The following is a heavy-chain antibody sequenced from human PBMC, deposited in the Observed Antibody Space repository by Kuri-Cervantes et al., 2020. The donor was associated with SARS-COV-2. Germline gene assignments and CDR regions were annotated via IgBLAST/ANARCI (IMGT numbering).Heavy chain of an antibody. Sequence: SVKVSCKASGGTFSSYAISWVRQAPGQGLEWMGGIIPIFGTANYAQKFQGRVTITADESTSAAYMELSSLRSEDTAVYYCASRKRELVYATRGGYFDLWGRGTLVTVSS. CDR3: ASRKRELVYATRGGYFDL. D-gene: IGHD2-8*01. CDR2: IIPIFGTA. V-gene: IGHV1-69*13. J-gene: IGHJ2*01. CDR1: GGTFSSYA.